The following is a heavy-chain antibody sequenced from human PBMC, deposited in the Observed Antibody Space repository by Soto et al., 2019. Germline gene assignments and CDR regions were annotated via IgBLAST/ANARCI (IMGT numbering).Heavy chain of an antibody. Sequence: GASVKVSCKASGYTFTSYDINWVRQATGQGLEWMGWMNPNSGNTGYAQKFQGRVTMTRNTSISTAYMELSSLRSEDTAVYYCARRKGIAAVYYYYNMDVWGKGTTVTVSS. J-gene: IGHJ6*03. CDR2: MNPNSGNT. D-gene: IGHD6-25*01. CDR3: ARRKGIAAVYYYYNMDV. CDR1: GYTFTSYD. V-gene: IGHV1-8*01.